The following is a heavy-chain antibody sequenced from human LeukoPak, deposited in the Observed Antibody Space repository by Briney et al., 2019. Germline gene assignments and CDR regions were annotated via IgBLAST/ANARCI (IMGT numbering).Heavy chain of an antibody. CDR1: GFTFSSYW. Sequence: GGSLRLSCAASGFTFSSYWMSWVRQAPGKGLEWVANIKQDGSEKYYVDSVKGRFTISRDNAKNSLYLQMNSLRAEDTAVYYCARNSAIFGVVPLNDAFDIWGQGTMVTVSS. J-gene: IGHJ3*02. CDR3: ARNSAIFGVVPLNDAFDI. D-gene: IGHD3-3*01. V-gene: IGHV3-7*01. CDR2: IKQDGSEK.